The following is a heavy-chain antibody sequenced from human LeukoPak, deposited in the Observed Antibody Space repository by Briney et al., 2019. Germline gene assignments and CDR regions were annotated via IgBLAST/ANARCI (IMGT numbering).Heavy chain of an antibody. Sequence: PSETLSLTCAVYGGSFSGYYWSWIRQPQGKGLEWIGEINHSGSTNYNPSLKSRVTISVDTSKNQFSLKLSSVTAADTAVYYCARSFVGCGGDCYSGGYWGQGTLVTVSS. CDR3: ARSFVGCGGDCYSGGY. CDR2: INHSGST. J-gene: IGHJ4*02. D-gene: IGHD2-21*02. V-gene: IGHV4-34*01. CDR1: GGSFSGYY.